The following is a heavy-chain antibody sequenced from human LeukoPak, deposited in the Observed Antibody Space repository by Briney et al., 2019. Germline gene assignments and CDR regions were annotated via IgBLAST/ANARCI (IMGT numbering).Heavy chain of an antibody. Sequence: PGGSRRLSCAASGFTFRNYWMSWVRQAPGKGLEWVANINQDGSEKYSVDSVKGRFTISRDNAKNSLFLQMNSLRAEDTAVYYCVRDWAYEPDYWGQGTLVTVSS. V-gene: IGHV3-7*05. J-gene: IGHJ4*02. CDR3: VRDWAYEPDY. CDR2: INQDGSEK. D-gene: IGHD2-21*01. CDR1: GFTFRNYW.